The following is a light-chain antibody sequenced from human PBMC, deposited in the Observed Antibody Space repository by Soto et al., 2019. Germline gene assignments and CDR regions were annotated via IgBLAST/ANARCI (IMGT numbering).Light chain of an antibody. CDR1: TSNIGSNY. CDR2: RNN. V-gene: IGLV1-47*01. Sequence: QSVLTQPPSASGTPEQGVTISCSGSTSNIGSNYVYWYQQLPGTAPKLLIYRNNQRPSGVPDRFSGSKSGTSASLAISGLRSDDEADYFCATWDDSLNGFYVFGTG. J-gene: IGLJ1*01. CDR3: ATWDDSLNGFYV.